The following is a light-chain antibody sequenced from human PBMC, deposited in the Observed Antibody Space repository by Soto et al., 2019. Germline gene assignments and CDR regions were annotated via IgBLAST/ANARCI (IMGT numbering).Light chain of an antibody. CDR2: EVS. CDR3: SSYAGSNNFEV. CDR1: SSDVGGYNY. Sequence: QSALTQPPSASGSPGQSGTISCTGTSSDVGGYNYVSWYQQHPGKAPKLMIYEVSKRPSGVPDRFSGSKSGNTASLTVSGLQAEDEADYYCSSYAGSNNFEVFGGGTKVTVL. V-gene: IGLV2-8*01. J-gene: IGLJ2*01.